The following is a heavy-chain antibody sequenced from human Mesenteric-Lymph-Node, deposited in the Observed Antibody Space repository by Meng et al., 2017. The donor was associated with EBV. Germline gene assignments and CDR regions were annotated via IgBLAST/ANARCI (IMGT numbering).Heavy chain of an antibody. J-gene: IGHJ4*02. V-gene: IGHV4-4*02. D-gene: IGHD3-16*02. CDR1: SGSISNSYW. CDR3: SRITFGGAIGD. CDR2: IFHSGGT. Sequence: HLKYSRPGLVKPSGTLVLTCAVSSGSISNSYWWSWVRQPPGKGLQWIGEIFHSGGTKYNPSLQRRVTISVDKPKCPLSLKVNSLAAAYTVVYYCSRITFGGAIGDWGQGTLVTVSS.